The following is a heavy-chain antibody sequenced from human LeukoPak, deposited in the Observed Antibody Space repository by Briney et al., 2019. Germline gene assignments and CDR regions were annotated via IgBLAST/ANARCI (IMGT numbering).Heavy chain of an antibody. Sequence: GGSLRLSCAASEFTFSSYGMHWVRQAPGKGLEWVIFIWSDGSKKYYADSVKGRFTISGDNSKNTLYLQMNSLRAEDTAVYYCAKDRESGAIDIWGQGTMVTVSS. CDR2: IWSDGSKK. V-gene: IGHV3-30*02. D-gene: IGHD3-10*01. CDR3: AKDRESGAIDI. J-gene: IGHJ3*02. CDR1: EFTFSSYG.